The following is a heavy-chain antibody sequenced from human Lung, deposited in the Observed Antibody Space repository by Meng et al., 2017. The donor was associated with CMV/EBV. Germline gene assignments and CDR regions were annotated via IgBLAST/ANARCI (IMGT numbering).Heavy chain of an antibody. CDR1: GGPVSSGRYY. V-gene: IGHV4-61*03. Sequence: SETLSLXXTVSGGPVSSGRYYWNWIRQPPGKGLEWIGYIYHSGNTNYGPSLRYNPSLESRVIISSDTSKNHFSLKLSSVTTADTAVHYCARSDYYAYFDYWGQGTLVXVSS. J-gene: IGHJ4*02. D-gene: IGHD3-3*01. CDR3: ARSDYYAYFDY. CDR2: IYHSGNT.